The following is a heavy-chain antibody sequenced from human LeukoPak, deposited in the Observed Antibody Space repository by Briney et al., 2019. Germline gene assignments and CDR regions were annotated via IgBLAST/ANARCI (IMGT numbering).Heavy chain of an antibody. J-gene: IGHJ4*02. Sequence: GGSLRLSCAASGFTFSNYAVTWVRQAPVKGLEWASAISGSGGGTYYADSVKGRFTISRDNSKNTLYLQMNSLRAEDTAIYYCAKVRGPQTGAFDYWGQGTLVTVSS. CDR3: AKVRGPQTGAFDY. CDR2: ISGSGGGT. CDR1: GFTFSNYA. V-gene: IGHV3-23*01. D-gene: IGHD7-27*01.